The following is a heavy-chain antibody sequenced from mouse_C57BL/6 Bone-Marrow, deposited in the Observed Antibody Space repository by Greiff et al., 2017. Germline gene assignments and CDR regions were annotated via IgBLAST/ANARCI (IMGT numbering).Heavy chain of an antibody. V-gene: IGHV5S21*01. J-gene: IGHJ4*01. Sequence: EVHLVEPGEDLVKPGGSLKLSCAASGFTFSSYAMYWVRQTPEKGLEWVAYISSGGDYTYYADNVKGRCTIARDNARNTLYLQLSRLKSEETAVYYCTRRWLLGHDYARDYWDRGNGVTVTA. CDR3: TRRWLLGHDYARDY. CDR2: ISSGGDYT. D-gene: IGHD2-3*01. CDR1: GFTFSSYA.